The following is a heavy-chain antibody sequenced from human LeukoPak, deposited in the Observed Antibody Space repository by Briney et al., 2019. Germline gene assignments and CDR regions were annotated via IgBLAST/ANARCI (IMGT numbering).Heavy chain of an antibody. J-gene: IGHJ5*02. Sequence: SETLSLTCTVSGGSISNSYWSWIRQPPGKGLEWIGFIYYSGSTKVNPSLKSRITMSVDTFKNHFSLKLSSVTAADTAVYYCATSPSFGSGSYYIDTWGQGTLVTVSS. V-gene: IGHV4-59*08. CDR1: GGSISNSY. D-gene: IGHD3-10*01. CDR3: ATSPSFGSGSYYIDT. CDR2: IYYSGST.